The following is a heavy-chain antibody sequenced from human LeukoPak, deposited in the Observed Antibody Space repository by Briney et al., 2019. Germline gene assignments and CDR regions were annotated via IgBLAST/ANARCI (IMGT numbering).Heavy chain of an antibody. Sequence: PGGSLRLSCAASGFTFSSYAMSWVRQAPGKGLEWVSAISGSGGSTYYADSVKGRFTISRDNSKNTLYLQMNSLRAEDTAVYYCAKLYTYSYGYRKKIDYWGQGTLVTVSS. D-gene: IGHD5-18*01. CDR1: GFTFSSYA. J-gene: IGHJ4*02. CDR3: AKLYTYSYGYRKKIDY. CDR2: ISGSGGST. V-gene: IGHV3-23*01.